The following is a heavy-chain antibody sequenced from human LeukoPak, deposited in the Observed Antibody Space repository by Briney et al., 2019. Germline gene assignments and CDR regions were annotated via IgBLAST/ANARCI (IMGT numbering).Heavy chain of an antibody. D-gene: IGHD5-12*01. J-gene: IGHJ4*02. CDR2: INPNSGGT. CDR3: ARGGIVASTTASFDY. Sequence: ASVKVSCKASGYTFTGYDMHWVRQAPGQGLEWMGWINPNSGGTSYAQKFQGRVTMTRDTSISTAYMELSRLRSDDTAVYYCARGGIVASTTASFDYWGQGTLVTVSS. V-gene: IGHV1-2*02. CDR1: GYTFTGYD.